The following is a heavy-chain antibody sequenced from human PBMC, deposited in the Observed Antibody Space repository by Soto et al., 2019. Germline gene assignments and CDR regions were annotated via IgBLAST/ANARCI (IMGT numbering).Heavy chain of an antibody. CDR3: VRDTIFGVVYYYYYGMDV. Sequence: GASVKVSCKASGGTFSSYAISWVRQAPGQGLEWMGGIIPIFGTANYAQKFQGRVTITADESTSTAYMELSSLRSEDTAVYYCVRDTIFGVVYYYYYGMDVWGQGTTVTVSS. D-gene: IGHD3-3*01. CDR1: GGTFSSYA. V-gene: IGHV1-69*13. CDR2: IIPIFGTA. J-gene: IGHJ6*02.